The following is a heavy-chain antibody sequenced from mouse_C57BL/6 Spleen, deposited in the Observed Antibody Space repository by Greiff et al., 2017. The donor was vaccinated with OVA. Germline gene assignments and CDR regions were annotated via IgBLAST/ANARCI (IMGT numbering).Heavy chain of an antibody. CDR1: GYTFTSYW. J-gene: IGHJ2*01. CDR2: IDPNSGGT. D-gene: IGHD1-1*01. CDR3: ARGSLLRTANYYFDY. Sequence: VQLQQPGAELVKPGASVKLSCKASGYTFTSYWMHWVKQRPGRGLEWIGRIDPNSGGTKYNEKFKSTATLTVDKPSSTAYMQLSSLTSEDSAVYYCARGSLLRTANYYFDYWGQGTTLTVSS. V-gene: IGHV1-72*01.